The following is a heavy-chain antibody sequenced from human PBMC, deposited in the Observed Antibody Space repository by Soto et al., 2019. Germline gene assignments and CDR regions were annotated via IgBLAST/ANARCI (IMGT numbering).Heavy chain of an antibody. CDR1: GGSITNYY. V-gene: IGHV4-59*08. D-gene: IGHD3-10*01. CDR3: ARHGFGPLHGLVDV. CDR2: INCDGSS. J-gene: IGHJ6*02. Sequence: QVQLQESGPGLVKPSETLSLTCTVSGGSITNYYCSWFRQPPGKGLEWIGYINCDGSSAYNLSLKRRVTLSVDASKTQFSLMLESVTATDTAVYYCARHGFGPLHGLVDVWGPGTTVIVSS.